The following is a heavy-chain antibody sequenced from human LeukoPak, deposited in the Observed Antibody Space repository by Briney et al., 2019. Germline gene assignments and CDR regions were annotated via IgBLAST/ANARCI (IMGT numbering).Heavy chain of an antibody. CDR3: ARLGYSSSWPLDY. J-gene: IGHJ4*02. CDR1: GFTFSSYW. V-gene: IGHV3-74*01. CDR2: INSDGSST. Sequence: GGSLRLSCAASGFTFSSYWMHWVRQAPGKGLVWVSRINSDGSSTSYADSVKGRFTISRDNAKNTLYLQMNSLRAEDTAVYYCARLGYSSSWPLDYWGQGTLVTVSS. D-gene: IGHD6-13*01.